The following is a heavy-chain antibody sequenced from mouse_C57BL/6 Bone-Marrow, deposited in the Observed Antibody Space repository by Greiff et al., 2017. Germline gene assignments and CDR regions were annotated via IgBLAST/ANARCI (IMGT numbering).Heavy chain of an antibody. D-gene: IGHD4-1*01. CDR3: ARGSANWDAMDY. Sequence: VQGVESGAELAKPGASVKLSCKASGYTFTSYWMHWVKQRPGQGLEWIGYINPSRGYTKYNQKFKGTATLTADKSSSTAYMQLSSLTYEDSAVLYCARGSANWDAMDYWGQGTSVTVSS. V-gene: IGHV1-7*01. CDR1: GYTFTSYW. CDR2: INPSRGYT. J-gene: IGHJ4*01.